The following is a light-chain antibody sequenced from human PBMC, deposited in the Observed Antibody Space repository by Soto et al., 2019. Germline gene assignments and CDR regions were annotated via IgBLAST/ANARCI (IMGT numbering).Light chain of an antibody. CDR1: QSVSSY. CDR3: QQYNTWSPKYP. J-gene: IGKJ2*01. Sequence: EIVMTQSPATLSVSPGGRATLSCRASQSVSSYLAWYQQRPGQPPRLLIYGASTRAPGIPARFSGSGSGPEFSLPFSSLQSEDFAVYYCQQYNTWSPKYPFGQGTKLEIK. V-gene: IGKV3-15*01. CDR2: GAS.